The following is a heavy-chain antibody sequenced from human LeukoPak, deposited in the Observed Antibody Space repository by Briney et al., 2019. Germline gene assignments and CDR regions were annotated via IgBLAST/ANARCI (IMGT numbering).Heavy chain of an antibody. D-gene: IGHD6-13*01. J-gene: IGHJ4*02. Sequence: SETLSLTCTVSGGSISSYYWSWIRQPPGKGLEWIGEINHSGSTNYNPSLKSRVTISVDTSKNQFSLKLSSVTAADTAVYYCARGWYSSSWSDYWGQGTLVTVSS. CDR2: INHSGST. V-gene: IGHV4-34*01. CDR3: ARGWYSSSWSDY. CDR1: GGSISSYY.